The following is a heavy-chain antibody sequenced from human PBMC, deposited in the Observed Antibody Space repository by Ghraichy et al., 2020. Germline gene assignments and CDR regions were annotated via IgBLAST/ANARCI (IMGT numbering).Heavy chain of an antibody. CDR3: AREGCDSSGWYGPHYYYGMDV. CDR2: IYYSGST. Sequence: SETLSLTCTVSGGSVSSGSYYWSWIRQPPGKGLEWIGYIYYSGSTNYNPSLKSRVTISVDTSKNQFSLKLSSVTAADTAVYYCAREGCDSSGWYGPHYYYGMDVWGQGTTVTVSS. J-gene: IGHJ6*02. D-gene: IGHD6-19*01. V-gene: IGHV4-61*01. CDR1: GGSVSSGSYY.